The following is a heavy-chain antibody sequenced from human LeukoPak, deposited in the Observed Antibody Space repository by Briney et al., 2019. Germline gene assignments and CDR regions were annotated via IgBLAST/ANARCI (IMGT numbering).Heavy chain of an antibody. CDR1: GFTFSSYS. CDR2: ISSSSSYI. Sequence: AGGSLRLSCAASGFTFSSYSMNWVRQAPGKGLEWVSSISSSSSYIYYADSVKGRFTISRDNAKNSLYLQMNSLRAEDTAVYYCTRGGYCSSTSCYYAFDIWGQGTMLTVSS. J-gene: IGHJ3*02. CDR3: TRGGYCSSTSCYYAFDI. D-gene: IGHD2-2*01. V-gene: IGHV3-21*01.